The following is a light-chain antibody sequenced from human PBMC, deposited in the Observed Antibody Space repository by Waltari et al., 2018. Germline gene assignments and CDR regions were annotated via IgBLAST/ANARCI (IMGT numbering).Light chain of an antibody. CDR2: EVS. Sequence: QSALTQPPSVSGSPGQSVTIPCTGTNSDIGTYNRVSWYQQPPGTAPKLMIYEVSNRPSGVPDRFSGSKSGNTASLTISGVQAEDEADYYCNSYTSSSTVVFGGGTKLTVL. J-gene: IGLJ2*01. CDR3: NSYTSSSTVV. CDR1: NSDIGTYNR. V-gene: IGLV2-18*02.